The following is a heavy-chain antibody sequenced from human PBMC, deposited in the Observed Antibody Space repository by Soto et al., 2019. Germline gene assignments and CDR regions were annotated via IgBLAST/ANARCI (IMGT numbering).Heavy chain of an antibody. CDR3: ARDSSSSDFDD. V-gene: IGHV1-18*01. D-gene: IGHD6-6*01. Sequence: QVQLVQSGAEVQKPGASVKVYCTASGYTFTSYGSRWERRAPGQGLSWMAWISDYNGNTNYAQKLQGRDTMTTDKSTSTGYRALRSLRSDGTAVYYCARDSSSSDFDDWGQGTLVTVSS. CDR2: ISDYNGNT. CDR1: GYTFTSYG. J-gene: IGHJ4*02.